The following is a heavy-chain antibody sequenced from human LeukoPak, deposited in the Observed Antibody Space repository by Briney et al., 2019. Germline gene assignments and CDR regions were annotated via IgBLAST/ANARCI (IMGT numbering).Heavy chain of an antibody. V-gene: IGHV3-11*04. CDR1: GFTFNDYY. D-gene: IGHD3-9*01. CDR2: ISTSGSTI. Sequence: GGSLRLSCAASGFTFNDYYMSWFRRAPGMGLEWVSYISTSGSTIYYADSVKGRFTISRDNAKNSLFLQMNSLRAEDTAVYYCAKDWARPSFYDILTGYYMPPHYWGQGTLVTVSS. CDR3: AKDWARPSFYDILTGYYMPPHY. J-gene: IGHJ4*02.